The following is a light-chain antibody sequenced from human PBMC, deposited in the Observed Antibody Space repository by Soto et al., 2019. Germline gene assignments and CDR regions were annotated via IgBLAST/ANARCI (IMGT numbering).Light chain of an antibody. CDR2: AAS. V-gene: IGKV1-17*01. CDR1: QSISSD. J-gene: IGKJ1*01. CDR3: QQYNSYSRT. Sequence: DIQMTQSPSSLSASVGDGVTITCRASQSISSDVSWYQQKPGKAPKLLIYAASRLQSGVPSRSSGSRSGTEFTLTISSLQPDDFATYYCQQYNSYSRTFGQGTKVDIK.